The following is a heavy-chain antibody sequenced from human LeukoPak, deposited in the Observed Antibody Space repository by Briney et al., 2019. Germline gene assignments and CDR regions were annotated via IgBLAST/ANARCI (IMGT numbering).Heavy chain of an antibody. CDR3: TRDGSGSRIPFDY. V-gene: IGHV3-74*01. CDR1: GFTFSTYS. Sequence: TGGSLRLSCATSGFTFSTYSMNWVRQAPGKGLVLVARIESDASNTRYADSVKGRFTISRDNANKTLYLQMNSLRPEDTAVYYCTRDGSGSRIPFDYWGQGTLVTVSS. D-gene: IGHD1-26*01. J-gene: IGHJ4*02. CDR2: IESDASNT.